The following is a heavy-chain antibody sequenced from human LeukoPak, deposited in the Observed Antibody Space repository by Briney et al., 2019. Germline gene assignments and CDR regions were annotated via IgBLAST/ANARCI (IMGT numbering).Heavy chain of an antibody. CDR2: LHFSGTP. Sequence: PSETLTLACSVSDDSIRTNSYYWGWIRQPPGKGLEWVGSLHFSGTPYYSPSLSSRVADSRDTSNNQFSLTLKSVTATDTAVYFCTRGGDAHKLGNFWGPGILVTVSS. CDR3: TRGGDAHKLGNF. V-gene: IGHV4-39*01. J-gene: IGHJ4*02. D-gene: IGHD2-21*01. CDR1: DDSIRTNSYY.